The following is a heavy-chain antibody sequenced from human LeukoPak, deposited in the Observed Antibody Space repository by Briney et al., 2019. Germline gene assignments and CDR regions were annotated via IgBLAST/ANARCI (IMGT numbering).Heavy chain of an antibody. V-gene: IGHV4-39*07. CDR2: VYYSGST. D-gene: IGHD2-15*01. CDR3: ARANKDAGWYFDL. J-gene: IGHJ2*01. CDR1: GGSVSSSIYY. Sequence: PSETLSLTCTVSGGSVSSSIYYWGWIRQPPGKGLEWIGSVYYSGSTSYNPSLKSRVTISVDTSKNQFFLNLSSVTAADTAVYYCARANKDAGWYFDLWGRDTLVTVSS.